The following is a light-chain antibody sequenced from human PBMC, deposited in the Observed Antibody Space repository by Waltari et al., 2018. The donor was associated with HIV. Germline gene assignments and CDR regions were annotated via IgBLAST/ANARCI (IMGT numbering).Light chain of an antibody. V-gene: IGLV1-40*01. CDR2: ANN. CDR3: QSYDSALRVV. J-gene: IGLJ2*01. Sequence: QPVLTQPPSVSGAPGQRVTISCTRSSPNIRATYDVHWYQQRPGTAPKLLIYANNNRPSGVPDRFSGSKSGTSASLAITGLQAEDEADYYCQSYDSALRVVFGGGTKLTVL. CDR1: SPNIRATYD.